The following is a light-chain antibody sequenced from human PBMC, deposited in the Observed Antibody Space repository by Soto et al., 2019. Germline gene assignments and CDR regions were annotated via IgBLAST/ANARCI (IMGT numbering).Light chain of an antibody. Sequence: DIQMTQSPPTLSASVGDRVTITCRASESISRWLAWYQQKPGKAPKLLIYKASNLESGVPSRFSGSGSGTEFTLTISNLQPDGFVTYYCQQYNSCSSWNFGQGTQVEIK. CDR1: ESISRW. J-gene: IGKJ1*01. CDR3: QQYNSCSSWN. CDR2: KAS. V-gene: IGKV1-5*03.